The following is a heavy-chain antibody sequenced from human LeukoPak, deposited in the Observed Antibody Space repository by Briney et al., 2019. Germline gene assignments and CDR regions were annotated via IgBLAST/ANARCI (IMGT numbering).Heavy chain of an antibody. Sequence: SETLSLTCTVSGGSISNTSFFWGWIRQPPGEGLEWIGSIFYFGDTYYNPSLKSRVTLSVDTSKNQFSLKLSSVTAADTAVYYCARGPVYGSSWALFDPWGQGTLVTVSS. CDR1: GGSISNTSFF. J-gene: IGHJ5*02. CDR2: IFYFGDT. V-gene: IGHV4-39*07. CDR3: ARGPVYGSSWALFDP. D-gene: IGHD6-13*01.